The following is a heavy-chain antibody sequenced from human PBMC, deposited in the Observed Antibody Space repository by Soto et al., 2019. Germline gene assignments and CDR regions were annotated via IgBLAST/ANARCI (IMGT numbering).Heavy chain of an antibody. CDR1: GYTFTSYG. J-gene: IGHJ5*02. CDR2: ISAYNGNT. Sequence: QVQLVQSGAEVKKPGASVKVSCKASGYTFTSYGISWVRQAPGQGLEWMGWISAYNGNTNYAQKLQGRVTMTTDTSTSTAYMELSSLRSEDTAVYYCAKKPTSTYYDFWSGPPGWFDPWGQGTLVTVSS. V-gene: IGHV1-18*04. CDR3: AKKPTSTYYDFWSGPPGWFDP. D-gene: IGHD3-3*01.